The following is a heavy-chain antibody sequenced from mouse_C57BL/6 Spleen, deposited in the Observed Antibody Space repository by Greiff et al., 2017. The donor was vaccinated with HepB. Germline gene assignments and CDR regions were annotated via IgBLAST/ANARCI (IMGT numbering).Heavy chain of an antibody. J-gene: IGHJ3*01. D-gene: IGHD2-4*01. CDR2: ISSGSSTI. V-gene: IGHV5-17*01. CDR3: AIYYDYVLFAY. Sequence: EVKVVESGGGLVKPGGSLKLSCAASGFTFSDYGMHWVRQAPEKGLEWVAYISSGSSTIYYADTVKGRFTISRDNAKNTLSLQMTRLRSEDTAMYYCAIYYDYVLFAYWGQGTLVTVSA. CDR1: GFTFSDYG.